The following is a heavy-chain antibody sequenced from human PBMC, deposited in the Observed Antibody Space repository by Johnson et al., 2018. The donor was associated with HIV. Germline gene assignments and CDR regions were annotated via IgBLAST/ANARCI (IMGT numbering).Heavy chain of an antibody. CDR3: AKTIARNAFDI. CDR1: GFTFSSYD. D-gene: IGHD3-9*01. V-gene: IGHV3-30*18. J-gene: IGHJ3*02. Sequence: QVQLVESGGGVVQPGRSLRVSCGASGFTFSSYDMHWVRQAPGKGLEWVAVISYDGTNKYFADSVKGRFNISRDNSKNTLYLQMNSLRAEDTAVYYCAKTIARNAFDIWGQGTMVTVSS. CDR2: ISYDGTNK.